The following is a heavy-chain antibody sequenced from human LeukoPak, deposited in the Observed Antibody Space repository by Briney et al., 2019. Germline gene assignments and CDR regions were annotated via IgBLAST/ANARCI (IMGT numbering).Heavy chain of an antibody. CDR2: ISSSGSTI. V-gene: IGHV3-11*01. Sequence: PGGSLRLSCAASGFTFSDYYMSWIRQAPGKGLEWVSYISSSGSTIYYADSVKGRFTISRDNAKNSLYLQMNSLRAEDTAVYYCARETVYYDSSGSSPLFDYWGQGTLVTVSS. D-gene: IGHD3-22*01. CDR3: ARETVYYDSSGSSPLFDY. CDR1: GFTFSDYY. J-gene: IGHJ4*02.